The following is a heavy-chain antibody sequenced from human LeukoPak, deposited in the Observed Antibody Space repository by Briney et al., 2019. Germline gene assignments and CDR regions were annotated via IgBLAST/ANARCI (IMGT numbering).Heavy chain of an antibody. CDR1: GGSISGYY. CDR3: ARRWFGGRSAFDI. Sequence: SETLSLTCTVSGGSISGYYYNWIRQPPGKGLEWIGYIYYSGSTNYNPSLKSRVTISLDTSKNQFSLKLSSVTAADTAVYYCARRWFGGRSAFDIWGQGTMVTVSS. CDR2: IYYSGST. D-gene: IGHD3-10*01. J-gene: IGHJ3*02. V-gene: IGHV4-59*12.